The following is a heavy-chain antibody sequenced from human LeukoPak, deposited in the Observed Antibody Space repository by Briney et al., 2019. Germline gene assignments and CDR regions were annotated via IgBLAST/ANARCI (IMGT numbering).Heavy chain of an antibody. CDR3: VRHDLIGITGGNFDY. Sequence: SETPSLTRTFSGGSLSSSKYYWGCIPPPPGKGLEWVGSIYYTGSTYYTPSLKSRVTVSVDTSKNQFSLKLNSVTAADTAVYYCVRHDLIGITGGNFDYWGQGTLVSVSS. CDR2: IYYTGST. CDR1: GGSLSSSKYY. D-gene: IGHD1-14*01. J-gene: IGHJ4*02. V-gene: IGHV4-39*01.